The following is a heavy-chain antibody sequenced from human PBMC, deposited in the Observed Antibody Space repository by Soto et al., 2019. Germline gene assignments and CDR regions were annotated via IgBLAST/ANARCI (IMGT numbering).Heavy chain of an antibody. CDR1: GYTFTSYG. Sequence: QVQLVQSGAEVKKPGASVKVSCKASGYTFTSYGIRWVRQAPGEGREWMGWNSAYNGNTNYALKLQGRVTMTTDTATSTAYMELRSLRSDDTAVYYCARVYRITMVRGELSDYWGQGTLVTVSS. D-gene: IGHD3-10*01. CDR2: NSAYNGNT. J-gene: IGHJ4*02. V-gene: IGHV1-18*01. CDR3: ARVYRITMVRGELSDY.